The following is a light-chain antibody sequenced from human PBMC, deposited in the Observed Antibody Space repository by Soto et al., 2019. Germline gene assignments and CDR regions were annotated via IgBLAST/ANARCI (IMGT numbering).Light chain of an antibody. CDR3: QQYGSSPRT. V-gene: IGKV3-20*01. Sequence: EIALTQSPGTLALSPGESATLSCRASQNVGSRYLAWYQQKPGQAPRLLIYGTSNRATGIPDRFSGSGSGTDFSLPISSLEPGDLAVYYCQQYGSSPRTFGQGTKVEIK. CDR2: GTS. J-gene: IGKJ1*01. CDR1: QNVGSRY.